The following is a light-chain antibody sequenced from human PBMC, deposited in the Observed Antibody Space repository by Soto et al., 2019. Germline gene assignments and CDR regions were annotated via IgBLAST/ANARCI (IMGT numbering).Light chain of an antibody. CDR3: QQYNDYSAWT. V-gene: IGKV1-9*01. Sequence: DIQLTQSPSFLSASLGDRVNITCRASQGISSYLAWYQQKPGKAPKLLIYAASTLQNGVPSRFSGTESGTEFTLTISSLRPDDFATYYCQQYNDYSAWTFGQGTKVDI. J-gene: IGKJ1*01. CDR1: QGISSY. CDR2: AAS.